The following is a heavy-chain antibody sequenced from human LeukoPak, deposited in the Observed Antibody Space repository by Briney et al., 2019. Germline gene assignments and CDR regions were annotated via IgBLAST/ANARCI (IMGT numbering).Heavy chain of an antibody. Sequence: GGSLRLSCAASGFTFSSYAMHWVRQAPGKGLEWVAVISYDGSNKYYADSVKGRFTISRDNSKNTLYPQMNSLRAEDTAVYYCARESERDYGDYEGAFDIWGQGTMVTVSS. CDR3: ARESERDYGDYEGAFDI. D-gene: IGHD4-17*01. V-gene: IGHV3-30-3*01. CDR1: GFTFSSYA. CDR2: ISYDGSNK. J-gene: IGHJ3*02.